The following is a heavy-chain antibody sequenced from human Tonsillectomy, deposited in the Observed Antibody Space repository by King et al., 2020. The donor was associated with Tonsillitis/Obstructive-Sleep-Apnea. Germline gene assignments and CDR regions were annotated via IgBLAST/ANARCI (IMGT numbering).Heavy chain of an antibody. CDR3: ARIPSAYSSSWYVGAIDY. Sequence: QLQESGPGLVKPSETLSLTCTVSGGSISSSSYYWGWIRQPPGKGLEWIGSIYYSGSTYYNPSLKSRVTISVDTSKNQFSLKLSAVTAADTAVYYCARIPSAYSSSWYVGAIDYWGQGTLVTVSS. D-gene: IGHD6-13*01. J-gene: IGHJ4*02. V-gene: IGHV4-39*01. CDR2: IYYSGST. CDR1: GGSISSSSYY.